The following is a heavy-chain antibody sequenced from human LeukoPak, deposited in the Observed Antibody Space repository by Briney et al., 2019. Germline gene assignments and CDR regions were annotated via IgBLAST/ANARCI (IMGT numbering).Heavy chain of an antibody. CDR2: IGVDGTMK. V-gene: IGHV3-33*01. Sequence: GRSRRLSCAASGFIFTHYAFHWVRQAPGKGREGVAVIGVDGTMKYYAESVKGRFTISRDNSRNTLYLQMNSLRAEDTAVYYCVLVVVPAAVWHFDLWGRGTLVTVSS. J-gene: IGHJ2*01. D-gene: IGHD2-2*01. CDR3: VLVVVPAAVWHFDL. CDR1: GFIFTHYA.